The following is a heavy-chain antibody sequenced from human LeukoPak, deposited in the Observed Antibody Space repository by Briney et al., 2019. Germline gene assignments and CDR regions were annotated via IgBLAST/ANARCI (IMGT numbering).Heavy chain of an antibody. CDR3: ARVPTQEKGYCSAGSCYRGFDY. J-gene: IGHJ4*02. V-gene: IGHV1-18*01. CDR2: IGASNINT. D-gene: IGHD2-15*01. CDR1: GYTFSSDV. Sequence: GASVKVSCKASGYTFSSDVISWVRQAPGQGLEWMGWIGASNINTNYAQKLQGRVTMTTDTSTSTAYMELRSLISDDTAVYYCARVPTQEKGYCSAGSCYRGFDYWGQGTLVTVSS.